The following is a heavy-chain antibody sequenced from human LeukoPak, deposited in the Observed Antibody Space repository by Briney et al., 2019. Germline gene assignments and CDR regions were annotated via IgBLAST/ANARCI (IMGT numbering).Heavy chain of an antibody. CDR3: VTTSGKSAVDH. D-gene: IGHD6-6*01. J-gene: IGHJ4*02. V-gene: IGHV4-59*01. Sequence: SETLSLTCTVSGGSINSYYWTWIRQPPGEGLEWIGFIPYSGSTYYNPSLKSRLTISLDTSKNQFSLQLSSVTTADTAVYYCVTTSGKSAVDHWGQGTLVTVSS. CDR2: IPYSGST. CDR1: GGSINSYY.